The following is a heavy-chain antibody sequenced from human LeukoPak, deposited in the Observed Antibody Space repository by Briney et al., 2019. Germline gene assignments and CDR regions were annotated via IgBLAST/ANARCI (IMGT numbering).Heavy chain of an antibody. V-gene: IGHV5-51*01. D-gene: IGHD4-17*01. J-gene: IGHJ4*02. Sequence: GESLKISCKGSGYSFTNYWIGWVRQMPGKGLEWMGIIYPGDSDTRYRPSFQGQVTISADKSITTAYLQWSSLTASDTAMYYCARGGDYRYSDYWGQGTLVTVSS. CDR3: ARGGDYRYSDY. CDR2: IYPGDSDT. CDR1: GYSFTNYW.